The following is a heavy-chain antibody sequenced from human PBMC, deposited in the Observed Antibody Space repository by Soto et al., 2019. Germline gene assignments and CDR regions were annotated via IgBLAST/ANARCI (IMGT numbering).Heavy chain of an antibody. CDR1: GYTFTRSG. Sequence: QVQLVQSGAEVKKPGASVKVSCKASGYTFTRSGISWVRQAPGQGLEWMGWISTYNGDTNYAQTFQGRVTMTTDTDTSTVDMELRSLRSDDTAVYYCAREGVAPYYYYGMDVWGQGAPVTVSS. J-gene: IGHJ6*02. CDR2: ISTYNGDT. CDR3: AREGVAPYYYYGMDV. D-gene: IGHD5-12*01. V-gene: IGHV1-18*01.